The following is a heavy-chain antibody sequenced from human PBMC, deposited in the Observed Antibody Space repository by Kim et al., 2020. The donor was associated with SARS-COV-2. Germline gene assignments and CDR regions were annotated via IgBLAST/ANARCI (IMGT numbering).Heavy chain of an antibody. CDR1: GYGFTTYW. CDR2: ISVGDSDT. CDR3: SRQDGGNDY. Sequence: GESLKISCKGSGYGFTTYWIGWVRQMLGKGLEWIGMISVGDSDTRYSPSFQGQVTSSADKSISTAYLQWSSLKASNTAMYYCSRQDGGNDYWGRGTLVTVSS. V-gene: IGHV5-51*01. J-gene: IGHJ4*02. D-gene: IGHD3-16*01.